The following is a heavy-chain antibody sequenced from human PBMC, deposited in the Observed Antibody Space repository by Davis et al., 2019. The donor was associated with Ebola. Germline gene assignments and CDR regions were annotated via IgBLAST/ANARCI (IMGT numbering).Heavy chain of an antibody. CDR3: AKDTSNVWFDV. J-gene: IGHJ3*01. CDR1: GFSVSGNY. D-gene: IGHD6-19*01. V-gene: IGHV3-53*01. Sequence: GGSLRLSCAASGFSVSGNYMSWVRRAPGKGLEWVSTLGLSADTYYADSVKGRFTISRDNSKNTLHLQMNSLRVEDTAIYYCAKDTSNVWFDVWGQGTMVTVSS. CDR2: LGLSADT.